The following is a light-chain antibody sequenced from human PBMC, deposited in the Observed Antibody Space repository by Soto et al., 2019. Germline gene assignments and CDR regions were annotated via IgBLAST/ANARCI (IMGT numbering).Light chain of an antibody. J-gene: IGKJ1*01. V-gene: IGKV2-28*01. CDR1: QSLLHKNGNNY. CDR2: LGS. CDR3: MQALQIPWT. Sequence: EIVMTQSPLSLPVTPGEPASISCRSSQSLLHKNGNNYFNWYLQKPGQSPQHLIYLGSRRASGVPERFSGSGSGTDFTLKISRLEAEDVGVYYCMQALQIPWTFGQGTRV.